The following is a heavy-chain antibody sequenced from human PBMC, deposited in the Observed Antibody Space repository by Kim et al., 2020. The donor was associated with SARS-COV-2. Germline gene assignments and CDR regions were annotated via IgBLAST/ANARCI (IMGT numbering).Heavy chain of an antibody. Sequence: SETLSLTCTVSGGSISSSSYYWGWIRQPPGKGLEWIGSIYYSGSTYYNPSLKSRVTISVDTSKNQFSLKLSSVTAADTAVYYCARRIVVVPAAIFDLSSGDAFDIWGQGTMVTVSS. CDR1: GGSISSSSYY. V-gene: IGHV4-39*01. J-gene: IGHJ3*02. CDR3: ARRIVVVPAAIFDLSSGDAFDI. CDR2: IYYSGST. D-gene: IGHD2-2*01.